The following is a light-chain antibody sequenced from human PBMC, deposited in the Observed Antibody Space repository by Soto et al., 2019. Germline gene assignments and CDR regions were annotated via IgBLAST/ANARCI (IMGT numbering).Light chain of an antibody. V-gene: IGKV3-20*01. CDR1: QTVISSS. CDR2: DTS. CDR3: QPYGSAPFT. Sequence: EIVLAQSPGTLSLSPGERATLSCRASQTVISSSLAWYQQKPGQAPRLLIYDTSTRATGIPDRFSGSGSGTDFTLTINGLEPEDFGVYYCQPYGSAPFTFGPGTKVDLK. J-gene: IGKJ3*01.